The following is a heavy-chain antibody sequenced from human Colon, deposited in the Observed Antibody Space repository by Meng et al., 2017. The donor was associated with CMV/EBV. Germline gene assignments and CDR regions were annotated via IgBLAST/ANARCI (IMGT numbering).Heavy chain of an antibody. CDR3: VQRHSSSTGEVH. CDR1: AFSLITITVR. D-gene: IGHD6-6*01. V-gene: IGHV2-5*02. CDR2: IHGDDTN. J-gene: IGHJ4*02. Sequence: SFMQSCPTLVKPTQTPTLTCSVTAFSLITITVRVCWIRQPPRKSLEWLALIHGDDTNDYNPSLSNRLTVTRDTSKNQVFLTLTNVDPVDTGTYYCVQRHSSSTGEVHWGQGTLVTVSS.